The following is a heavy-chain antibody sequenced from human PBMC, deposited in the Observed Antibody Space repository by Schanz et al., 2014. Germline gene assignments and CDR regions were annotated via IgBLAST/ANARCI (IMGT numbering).Heavy chain of an antibody. CDR2: TRNKANSYNT. V-gene: IGHV3-72*01. CDR1: GFTFSDHH. CDR3: ARDGGRDGYNLAFDV. J-gene: IGHJ3*01. D-gene: IGHD5-12*01. Sequence: EVQVVESGGGLVQPGGSLRLSCAASGFTFSDHHMDWVRQAPGKGLEWLGRTRNKANSYNTGYAASGKGRVTISRDESKNSLYLQMNSLKTEDTAVYFCARDGGRDGYNLAFDVWGQGTLVTVSS.